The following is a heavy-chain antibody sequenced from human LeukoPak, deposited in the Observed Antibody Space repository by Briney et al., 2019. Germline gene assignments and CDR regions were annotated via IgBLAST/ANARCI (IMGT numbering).Heavy chain of an antibody. CDR2: INHSGST. D-gene: IGHD2/OR15-2a*01. J-gene: IGHJ3*02. CDR1: GGSFSGYY. Sequence: SETLSLTCAVYGGSFSGYYWSWIRQPPGKGLEWIGEINHSGSTNYNPSLKSRVTISVDTSKNQFSLKLSSVTAADTAVYYCARDLSSTRTAMYYFSPKNAFDIWGQGTMVTVSS. CDR3: ARDLSSTRTAMYYFSPKNAFDI. V-gene: IGHV4-34*01.